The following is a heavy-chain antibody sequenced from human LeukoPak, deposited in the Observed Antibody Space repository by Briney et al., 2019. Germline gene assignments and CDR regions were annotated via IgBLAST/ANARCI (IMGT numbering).Heavy chain of an antibody. CDR1: GGTFSSYA. Sequence: SVKVSCKASGGTFSSYAISWVRQAPGQGLEWMGRIIPILGIANYAQKFQGRVTITADKSTSTAYMELSSLRSEDTAVYYCARVSLLLSCFDPWGQGTLVTVSS. CDR3: ARVSLLLSCFDP. CDR2: IIPILGIA. V-gene: IGHV1-69*04. J-gene: IGHJ5*02.